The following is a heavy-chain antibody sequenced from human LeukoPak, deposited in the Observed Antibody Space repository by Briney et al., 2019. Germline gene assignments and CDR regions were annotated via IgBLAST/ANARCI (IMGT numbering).Heavy chain of an antibody. Sequence: PSETLSLTCTVSGGSISSYYWSWIRQPAGKGLEWIGRIYTSGSTNYNPSLKSRVTMSVDTSKNRFSLKLSSVTAADTAVYYCARVQYGSGSLMAFDIWGQGTMVTVSS. CDR3: ARVQYGSGSLMAFDI. D-gene: IGHD3-10*01. CDR1: GGSISSYY. V-gene: IGHV4-4*07. CDR2: IYTSGST. J-gene: IGHJ3*02.